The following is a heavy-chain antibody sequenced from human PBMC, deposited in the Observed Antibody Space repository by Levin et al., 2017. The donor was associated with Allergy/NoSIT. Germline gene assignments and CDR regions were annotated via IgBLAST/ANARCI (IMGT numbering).Heavy chain of an antibody. CDR1: GYTFSDYY. V-gene: IGHV1-2*02. J-gene: IGHJ1*01. CDR3: AKDISATGWYTH. D-gene: IGHD6-19*01. CDR2: VNPDTGGA. Sequence: GESLKISCKASGYTFSDYYIHWVRQAPGQGLEWMGWVNPDTGGASYARKFQGRVTMTADTSTNTAYMELSRLASVDTALYFCAKDISATGWYTHWGQGTLVTVSS.